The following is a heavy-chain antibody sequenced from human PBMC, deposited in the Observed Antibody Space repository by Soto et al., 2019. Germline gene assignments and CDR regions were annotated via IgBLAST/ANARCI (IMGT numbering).Heavy chain of an antibody. CDR3: ARVRREYDNSGALDY. CDR2: IYYGGST. Sequence: PSETLSLTCAVSGGSISSGDYFWNWIRQPPGKGLEWIGYIYYGGSTYYNPSLQSRVTMSVDRSRNQFSLKLNSVTAADTAVYYCARVRREYDNSGALDYWGQGTLVTVSS. J-gene: IGHJ4*02. V-gene: IGHV4-30-2*01. D-gene: IGHD3-22*01. CDR1: GGSISSGDYF.